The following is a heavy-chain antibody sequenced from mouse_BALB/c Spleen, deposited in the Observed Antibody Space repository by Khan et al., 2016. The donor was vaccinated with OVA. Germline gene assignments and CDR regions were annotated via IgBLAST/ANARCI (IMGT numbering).Heavy chain of an antibody. J-gene: IGHJ2*01. CDR3: TTAYYRYHFDY. V-gene: IGHV1S134*01. Sequence: EVQLQESGAELGRPGSSVKLSCRTSGSTFTSYGIKWVKQRPGQGLEWIGYIYPGNGYTEYNEKFQGKAILTSDTSSSTAYMQLRSLTSEDSAIYFCTTAYYRYHFDYWGQGTTLTVSS. CDR1: GSTFTSYG. D-gene: IGHD2-14*01. CDR2: IYPGNGYT.